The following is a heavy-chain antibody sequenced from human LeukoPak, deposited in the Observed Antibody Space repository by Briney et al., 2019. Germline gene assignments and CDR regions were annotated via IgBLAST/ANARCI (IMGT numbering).Heavy chain of an antibody. CDR1: GGSISSSSYY. V-gene: IGHV4-39*01. D-gene: IGHD3-22*01. CDR2: IYYSGST. J-gene: IGHJ6*02. Sequence: PSETLSLTCTVSGGSISSSSYYWGWIRQPPGKGLEWIGSIYYSGSTYYNPSLKSRVTISVDTSKNQFSLKLSSVTAADTAVYYCARLDEGEYDSSPYYYYGMDVWGQGTTDTVSS. CDR3: ARLDEGEYDSSPYYYYGMDV.